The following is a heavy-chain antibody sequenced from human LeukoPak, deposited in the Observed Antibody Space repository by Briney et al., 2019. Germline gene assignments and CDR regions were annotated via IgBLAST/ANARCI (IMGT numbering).Heavy chain of an antibody. CDR3: ARDRATGTTGFDY. D-gene: IGHD1-1*01. Sequence: SQTLSLTCAISGDSVSSNSAAWNWIRQSPSRRLEWLGRTGYGSKWYNDYAVSVKSRVTINPDTSKNQFSLQLNSVTPEDTAVYYCARDRATGTTGFDYWGQGILVTVSS. CDR2: TGYGSKWYN. V-gene: IGHV6-1*01. CDR1: GDSVSSNSAA. J-gene: IGHJ4*02.